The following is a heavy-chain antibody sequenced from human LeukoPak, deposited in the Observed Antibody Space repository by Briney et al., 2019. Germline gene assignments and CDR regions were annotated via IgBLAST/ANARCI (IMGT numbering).Heavy chain of an antibody. CDR1: GFTFSSYG. CDR3: ARGGSYLSAFDI. D-gene: IGHD1-26*01. J-gene: IGHJ3*02. CDR2: ISYDGGDK. V-gene: IGHV3-30*03. Sequence: PGRSLRLSCAASGFTFSSYGIHWVRQAPGKGLEWVAAISYDGGDKYYADSVKGRFTISRDSFKNTLYLQMNSLRAEDTAVYYCARGGSYLSAFDIWGQGTMVTVSS.